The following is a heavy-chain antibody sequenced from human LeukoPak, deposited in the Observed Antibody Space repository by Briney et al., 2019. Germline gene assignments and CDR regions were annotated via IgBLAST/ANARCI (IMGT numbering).Heavy chain of an antibody. D-gene: IGHD6-13*01. Sequence: ASVKVSCKASGYTFNVYYIHWLRQAPGQGLEWMGWVIPSSGGTKYAQKFQDRVTMTRDTSINTAYMELSSLTYDDTAVYYCARDSSSWPYYYYYYMDVWGKGTTVTVSS. CDR3: ARDSSSWPYYYYYYMDV. CDR2: VIPSSGGT. CDR1: GYTFNVYY. V-gene: IGHV1-2*02. J-gene: IGHJ6*03.